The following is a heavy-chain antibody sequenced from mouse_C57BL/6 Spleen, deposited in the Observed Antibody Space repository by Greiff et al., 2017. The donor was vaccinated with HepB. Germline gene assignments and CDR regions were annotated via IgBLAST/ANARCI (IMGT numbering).Heavy chain of an antibody. J-gene: IGHJ4*01. V-gene: IGHV1-66*01. CDR2: IYPGSGNT. Sequence: QVQLKQSGPELVKPGASVKISCKASGYSFTSYYIHWVKQRPGQGLEWIGWIYPGSGNTKYNEKFKGKATLTADTSSSTAYMQLSSLTSEDSAVYYCPYGVYAMDYWGQGTSVTVSS. D-gene: IGHD1-1*02. CDR1: GYSFTSYY. CDR3: PYGVYAMDY.